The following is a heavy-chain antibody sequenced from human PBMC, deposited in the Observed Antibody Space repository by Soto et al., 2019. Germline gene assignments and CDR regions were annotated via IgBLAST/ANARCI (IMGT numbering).Heavy chain of an antibody. J-gene: IGHJ6*02. V-gene: IGHV3-30*18. CDR3: AKDRGYCSSTSCYARRGYYYYGMDV. CDR2: ISYDGSNK. D-gene: IGHD2-2*01. Sequence: QVQLVESGGGVVQPGRSLRLSCAASGFTFSSYGMHWVRQAPGKGLEWVAVISYDGSNKYYADSVKGRFTISRDNSTSTLYLQMNSLRAEDTAVYYCAKDRGYCSSTSCYARRGYYYYGMDVWGQGTTVTVSS. CDR1: GFTFSSYG.